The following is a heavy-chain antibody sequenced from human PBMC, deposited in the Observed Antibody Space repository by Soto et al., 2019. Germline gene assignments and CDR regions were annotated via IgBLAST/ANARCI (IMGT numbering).Heavy chain of an antibody. D-gene: IGHD2-8*01. CDR1: GFTFSSYS. V-gene: IGHV3-48*01. CDR2: ISSSSSTI. CDR3: ARVGYCTNGVCFSQGGYYYYMDV. J-gene: IGHJ6*03. Sequence: GGFLRLSCAASGFTFSSYSMNWVRQAPGKGLEWVSYISSSSSTIYYADSVKGRFTISRDNAKNSLYLQMNSLRAEDTAVYYCARVGYCTNGVCFSQGGYYYYMDVWGKGTTVTVSS.